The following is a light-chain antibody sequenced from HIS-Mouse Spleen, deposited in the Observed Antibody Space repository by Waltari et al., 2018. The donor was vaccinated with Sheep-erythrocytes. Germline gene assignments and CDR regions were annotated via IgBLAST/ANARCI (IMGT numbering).Light chain of an antibody. CDR3: CSYAGSSTPWV. V-gene: IGLV2-23*01. CDR1: SSDVGSYNL. J-gene: IGLJ3*02. CDR2: EGS. Sequence: QSALTQRASVSGSPGQSITISCTGTSSDVGSYNLASWYQQHPGKAPKLMIYEGSKRPSGVSNRFSGSKSGNTASLTISGLQAEDEADYYCCSYAGSSTPWVFGGGTKLTVL.